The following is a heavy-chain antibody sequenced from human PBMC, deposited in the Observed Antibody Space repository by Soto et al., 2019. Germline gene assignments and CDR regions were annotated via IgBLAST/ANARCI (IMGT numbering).Heavy chain of an antibody. J-gene: IGHJ4*02. CDR3: ARDEYGYGDSYDS. Sequence: PSEPLSLTCSVSGVSISTYHWSWIRQPAGKGLEWIGRMHTSGSTNYNPSLKSRVSMSVDTSKNHFSLKVSSVTAADTAVYYCARDEYGYGDSYDSWGQGTLVTVSS. V-gene: IGHV4-4*07. CDR1: GVSISTYH. CDR2: MHTSGST. D-gene: IGHD5-12*01.